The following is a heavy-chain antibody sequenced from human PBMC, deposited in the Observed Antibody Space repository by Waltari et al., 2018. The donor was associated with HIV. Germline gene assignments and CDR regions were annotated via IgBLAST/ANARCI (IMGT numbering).Heavy chain of an antibody. J-gene: IGHJ4*02. CDR3: ALNTVTTGRFDY. V-gene: IGHV3-48*04. D-gene: IGHD4-17*01. CDR2: IISSSSTI. Sequence: EVQLVESGGGLVQPGGSLRLSCAASGFTFRSYSMNWVRQAPGKGLEWVSYIISSSSTIYYADSVKGRFTISRDNAKNSLYLQMNSLRAEDTAVYYCALNTVTTGRFDYWGQGTLVTVSS. CDR1: GFTFRSYS.